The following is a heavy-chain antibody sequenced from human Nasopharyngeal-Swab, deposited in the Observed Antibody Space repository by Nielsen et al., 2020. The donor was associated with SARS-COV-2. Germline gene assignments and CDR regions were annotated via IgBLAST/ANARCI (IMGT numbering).Heavy chain of an antibody. D-gene: IGHD3-10*01. Sequence: RQAPGKGLEWIGYIYHSGSTYYNPSLKSRVTISVDRSKNQFSLKLSPVTAADTAVYYCASVRGYYYGMDVWGQGTTVTVSS. CDR3: ASVRGYYYGMDV. J-gene: IGHJ6*02. CDR2: IYHSGST. V-gene: IGHV4-30-2*01.